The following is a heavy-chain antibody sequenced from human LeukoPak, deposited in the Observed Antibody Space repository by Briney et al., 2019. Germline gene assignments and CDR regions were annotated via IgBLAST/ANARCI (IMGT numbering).Heavy chain of an antibody. D-gene: IGHD6-19*01. CDR2: IYSDGST. CDR3: AKSMTLQWRGFFDL. J-gene: IGHJ2*01. CDR1: GFIVSGDF. V-gene: IGHV3-53*01. Sequence: GGSLRLSCAASGFIVSGDFMSWVRQAPGKGLEWVSVIYSDGSTYYADSVEGRFTISRDNSKNTLYLQKNSLRADDTAIYYCAKSMTLQWRGFFDLWGRGTHVTVSS.